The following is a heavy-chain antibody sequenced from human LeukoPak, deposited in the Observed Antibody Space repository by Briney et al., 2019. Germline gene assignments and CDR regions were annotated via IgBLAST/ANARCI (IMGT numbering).Heavy chain of an antibody. Sequence: GESLKISCKGSGYSFTSYWIGWVRQMPGKGLEWMGIIYPGDSDTRYSPSFQGQVTISADKSISTAYLQWSSLKASDTAMYYCARSYYSDSSGYFEPFDYWGQGTLVTVSS. D-gene: IGHD3-22*01. CDR1: GYSFTSYW. CDR3: ARSYYSDSSGYFEPFDY. V-gene: IGHV5-51*01. CDR2: IYPGDSDT. J-gene: IGHJ4*02.